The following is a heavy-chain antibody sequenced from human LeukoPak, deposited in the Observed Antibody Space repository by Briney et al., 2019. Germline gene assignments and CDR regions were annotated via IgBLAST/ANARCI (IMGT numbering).Heavy chain of an antibody. CDR3: ASVGYYYNNYYFDY. CDR1: GYSISSGYY. J-gene: IGHJ4*02. CDR2: IYTSGST. Sequence: SETLSLTCTVSGYSISSGYYWSWIRQPAGKGLEWIGRIYTSGSTNYNPSLKSRVTISVDTSKNQFSLKLSSVTAADTAVYYCASVGYYYNNYYFDYWGQGTLVTVSS. D-gene: IGHD4-11*01. V-gene: IGHV4-61*02.